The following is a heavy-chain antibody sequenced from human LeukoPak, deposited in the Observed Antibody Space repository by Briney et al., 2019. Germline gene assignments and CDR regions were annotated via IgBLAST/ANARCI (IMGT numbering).Heavy chain of an antibody. CDR3: ATPYGSGSYLGY. CDR2: INPNSGGT. CDR1: GYTFTGYY. J-gene: IGHJ4*02. D-gene: IGHD3-10*01. V-gene: IGHV1-2*02. Sequence: GASVKVSCKASGYTFTGYYMHWVRQAPGQGLERMGWINPNSGGTNYAQKFQGRVTMTRDTSISTAYMELSRLRSDDTAVYYCATPYGSGSYLGYWGQGTLVTVSS.